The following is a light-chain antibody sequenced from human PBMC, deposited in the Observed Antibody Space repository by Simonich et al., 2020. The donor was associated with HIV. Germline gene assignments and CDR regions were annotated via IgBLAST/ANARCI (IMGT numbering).Light chain of an antibody. V-gene: IGLV3-9*01. J-gene: IGLJ3*02. CDR3: QVWDSSTGV. CDR2: RDR. Sequence: SYVLTQPPSVSVAPGKTARITWGGNNIGSKSVHWYQQKPGQAPVLVIYRDRNRPSGIPERFSGSNSGNTATLTISRAQAGDEADYYCQVWDSSTGVFGGGTKLTVL. CDR1: NIGSKS.